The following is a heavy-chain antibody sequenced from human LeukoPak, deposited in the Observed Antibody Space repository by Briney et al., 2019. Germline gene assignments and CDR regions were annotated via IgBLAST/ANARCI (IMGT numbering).Heavy chain of an antibody. J-gene: IGHJ4*02. CDR1: GGSISSSSYY. V-gene: IGHV4-39*07. D-gene: IGHD3-16*01. CDR2: IYYTGST. Sequence: SETLSLTCTVSGGSISSSSYYWGWIRQPPGKGLEWIGSIYYTGSTNYNPSLTSRVTISVDTSKNQLSLRLSSVTAADTAVYYCARDRGSLGGFDYWGQGTLVTVSS. CDR3: ARDRGSLGGFDY.